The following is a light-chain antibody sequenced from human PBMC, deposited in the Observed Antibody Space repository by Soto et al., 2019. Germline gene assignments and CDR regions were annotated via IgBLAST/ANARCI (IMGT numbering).Light chain of an antibody. CDR2: SNN. Sequence: QSVLTQPPSASGTPGQRVTISCSGSSSNIGSNAVYWYQQLPGTALTLLIYSNNQRPSGVPDRFSGSKSGTSASLAISVLQSEDEADYYCAAWDVSLNDVVFGGGTKLTVL. J-gene: IGLJ2*01. V-gene: IGLV1-44*01. CDR3: AAWDVSLNDVV. CDR1: SSNIGSNA.